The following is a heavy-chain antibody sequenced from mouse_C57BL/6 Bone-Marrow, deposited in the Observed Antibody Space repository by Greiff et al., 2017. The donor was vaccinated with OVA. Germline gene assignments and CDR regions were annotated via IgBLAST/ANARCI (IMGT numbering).Heavy chain of an antibody. J-gene: IGHJ2*01. Sequence: VQLQQSGPELVKPGASVKISCKASGYTFTDYYMNWVKQSHGKSLEWIGDINPNNGGTSYNQKFKGKATLTVDKSSSTAYMELRSLTSEDSAFYNCGRGYYGYDVADFDYWGQGTTLTVSS. D-gene: IGHD2-2*01. CDR1: GYTFTDYY. CDR2: INPNNGGT. CDR3: GRGYYGYDVADFDY. V-gene: IGHV1-26*01.